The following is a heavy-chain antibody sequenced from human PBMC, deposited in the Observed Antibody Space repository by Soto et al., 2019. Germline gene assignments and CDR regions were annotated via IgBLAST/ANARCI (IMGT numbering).Heavy chain of an antibody. CDR2: MNTNTNTT. Sequence: ASVKVSCKASGYTFTNNYMNWVREAPGQGLEWIGWMNTNTNTTDSAEVFEGRVSLTWDTSIGTAYMQLNSLKIDDTAVYYCAREVVETSSLWLDPCGQGTLVTVSS. V-gene: IGHV1-8*01. CDR3: AREVVETSSLWLDP. D-gene: IGHD6-6*01. CDR1: GYTFTNNY. J-gene: IGHJ5*02.